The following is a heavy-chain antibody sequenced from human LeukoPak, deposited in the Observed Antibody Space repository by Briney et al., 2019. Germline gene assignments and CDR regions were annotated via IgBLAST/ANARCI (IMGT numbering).Heavy chain of an antibody. D-gene: IGHD1-26*01. CDR3: ARAGATKLFAFDI. CDR1: GYTFTSYD. CDR2: MNPNSGNT. V-gene: IGHV1-8*03. Sequence: ASVKVSCKASGYTFTSYDINWVRQATGQGLEWMGWMNPNSGNTGYAQKFQGRVTITRNTSISTAYMELSSLRSEGTAVYYCARAGATKLFAFDIWGQGTTVTVSS. J-gene: IGHJ3*02.